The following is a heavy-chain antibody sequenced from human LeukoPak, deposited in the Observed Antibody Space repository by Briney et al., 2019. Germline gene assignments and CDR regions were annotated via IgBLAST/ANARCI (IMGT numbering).Heavy chain of an antibody. J-gene: IGHJ6*03. CDR2: ISVYNGHT. V-gene: IGHV1-18*01. Sequence: ASVKVSCKASGYTFTSYGISWVRQAPGQGLEWMGWISVYNGHTNYAQKFQGRVTMTTDTSTSTAYMELRSLRSDDTAVYYCARRVNYDILTGPRYSYYYYMDVWGKGTTVTVSS. CDR3: ARRVNYDILTGPRYSYYYYMDV. CDR1: GYTFTSYG. D-gene: IGHD3-9*01.